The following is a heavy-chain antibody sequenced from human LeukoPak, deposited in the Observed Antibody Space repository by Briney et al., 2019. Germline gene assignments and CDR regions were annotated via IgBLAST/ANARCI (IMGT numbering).Heavy chain of an antibody. D-gene: IGHD2-15*01. J-gene: IGHJ3*02. V-gene: IGHV1-69*01. CDR3: ARDVVVVAAASGAFAI. CDR1: GGTFSSYA. CDR2: IIPIFGTA. Sequence: ASVKVSCKASGGTFSSYAISWVRQAPGQGLEWMGGIIPIFGTANYSQKFQGRVTITADESPSTAYLELSSLRSENTAVYYCARDVVVVAAASGAFAIWGQGTMVTVSS.